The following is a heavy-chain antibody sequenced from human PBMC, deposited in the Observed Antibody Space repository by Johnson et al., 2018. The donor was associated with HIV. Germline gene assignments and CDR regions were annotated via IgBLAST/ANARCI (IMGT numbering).Heavy chain of an antibody. CDR2: IFTVGDV. Sequence: VQLVESGGGLAQPGGSLRLSCAASGITVSSNYMSWVRQAPGKGLEWVSVIFTVGDVYYADSVKGRFTISRDNSKNTLYLQMNSLRAEDTAVYYCAKDRGYGGNLDAFDIWGQGTMVTVSS. CDR3: AKDRGYGGNLDAFDI. D-gene: IGHD4-23*01. CDR1: GITVSSNY. J-gene: IGHJ3*02. V-gene: IGHV3-66*02.